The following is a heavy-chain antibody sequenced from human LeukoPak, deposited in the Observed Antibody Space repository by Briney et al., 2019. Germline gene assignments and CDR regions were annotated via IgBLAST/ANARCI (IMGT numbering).Heavy chain of an antibody. CDR1: GYTLTSYY. V-gene: IGHV1-46*01. J-gene: IGHJ5*02. Sequence: GASVKVSCKASGYTLTSYYMHWVRQTPGQGLEWMGIINPSGGSTSYAQKFQGRVTMTRDTSTSTVYMELSSLRSEDTAVYYCARSKRYCSGGSCLDPWGQGTLVTVSS. CDR3: ARSKRYCSGGSCLDP. CDR2: INPSGGST. D-gene: IGHD2-15*01.